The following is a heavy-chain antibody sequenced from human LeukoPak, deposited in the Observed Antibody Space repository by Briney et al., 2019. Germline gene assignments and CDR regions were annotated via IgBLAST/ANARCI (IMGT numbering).Heavy chain of an antibody. CDR1: GFTFSSYG. CDR2: IRYDGSNK. J-gene: IGHJ1*01. V-gene: IGHV3-30*02. D-gene: IGHD2-15*01. Sequence: PGGSLGLSCAASGFTFSSYGMHWVRQAPGKGLEWVAFIRYDGSNKYYADSVKGRFTISRDNSKNTLYLQMNSLRAEDTAVYYCAKARYCSGGSCYSGTAYFQHWGQGTLVTVSS. CDR3: AKARYCSGGSCYSGTAYFQH.